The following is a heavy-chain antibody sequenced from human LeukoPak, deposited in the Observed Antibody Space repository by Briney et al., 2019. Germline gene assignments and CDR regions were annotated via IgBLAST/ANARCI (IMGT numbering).Heavy chain of an antibody. CDR1: GYSISSSNW. CDR3: ARGNYGSGSYYRWFDP. J-gene: IGHJ5*02. V-gene: IGHV4-28*01. D-gene: IGHD3-10*01. CDR2: IYYSGST. Sequence: SDTLSLTCAVSGYSISSSNWWGWIRQPPGKGLEWIGYIYYSGSTNYNPSLKSRVTISVDTSKNQFSLKLSSVTAADTAVYYCARGNYGSGSYYRWFDPWGQGTLVTVSS.